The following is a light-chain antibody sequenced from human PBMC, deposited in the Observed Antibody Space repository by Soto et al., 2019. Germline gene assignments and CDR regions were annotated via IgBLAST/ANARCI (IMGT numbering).Light chain of an antibody. CDR1: QNVDHW. V-gene: IGKV1-5*01. J-gene: IGKJ1*01. Sequence: DIQMTQSPSTLSASVGDRVTITCRASQNVDHWVAWYQQKPGKAPKFLIYDASNLESGVPSRFSGRGSGKEFTLTISSLQPDDIATYYCQRYNSNSRTFGQGTRV. CDR3: QRYNSNSRT. CDR2: DAS.